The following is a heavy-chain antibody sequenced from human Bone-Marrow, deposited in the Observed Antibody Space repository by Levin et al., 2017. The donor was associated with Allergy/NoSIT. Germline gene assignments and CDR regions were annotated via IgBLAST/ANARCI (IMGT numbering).Heavy chain of an antibody. Sequence: GGSLRLSCKASGFTVSSSYMSWVRQAPGKGLEWVSIIYSGGNTYYTDSVKGRFTISRDNSKNTLYLQMNSLRVEDTAVYYCARDGNGDYSLDYWGRGTLVTVSS. CDR3: ARDGNGDYSLDY. J-gene: IGHJ4*02. D-gene: IGHD4-17*01. V-gene: IGHV3-53*01. CDR1: GFTVSSSY. CDR2: IYSGGNT.